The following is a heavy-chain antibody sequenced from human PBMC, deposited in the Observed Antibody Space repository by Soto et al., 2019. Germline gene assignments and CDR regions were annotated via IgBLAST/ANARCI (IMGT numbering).Heavy chain of an antibody. D-gene: IGHD1-26*01. Sequence: QVQLVQSGAEVKKPGASVKVSCKASGYTFTNYAMHWVRQAPGQRLEWMGWINAGNGNTKYSQKFQGRVTITGDTSASTAYMELSSLRSEDTAVYYCAGGGSLYWYFDLWGRGTLVTVSS. CDR3: AGGGSLYWYFDL. CDR1: GYTFTNYA. J-gene: IGHJ2*01. V-gene: IGHV1-3*01. CDR2: INAGNGNT.